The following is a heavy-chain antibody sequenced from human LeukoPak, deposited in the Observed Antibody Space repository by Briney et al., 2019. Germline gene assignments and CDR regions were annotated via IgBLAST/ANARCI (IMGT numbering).Heavy chain of an antibody. CDR3: ARAPRYYGSGMRINWFDP. V-gene: IGHV4-38-2*02. D-gene: IGHD3-10*01. Sequence: SETLSLTCTVSGYSISSNYNWAWIRQPPGKGLEWIGTFNPSGSTNYNPSLKSRVTISVDTSKNQFSLKLSSVTAADTAVYYCARAPRYYGSGMRINWFDPWGQGTLVTVSS. CDR2: FNPSGST. CDR1: GYSISSNYN. J-gene: IGHJ5*02.